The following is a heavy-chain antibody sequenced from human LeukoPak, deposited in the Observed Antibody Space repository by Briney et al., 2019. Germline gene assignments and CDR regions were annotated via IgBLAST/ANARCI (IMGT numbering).Heavy chain of an antibody. D-gene: IGHD2-15*01. CDR2: ISYDGSNK. J-gene: IGHJ4*02. CDR1: GFTFSSYA. V-gene: IGHV3-30-3*01. Sequence: PGGSLRLSCAASGFTFSSYAMHWVRQAPGKGLEWVAVISYDGSNKYYADSVKGRFTISRDNSKNTLYLQMNSLRAEVTAVYYCARDGQGWLMSIGYYYFDYWGQGTLVTVSS. CDR3: ARDGQGWLMSIGYYYFDY.